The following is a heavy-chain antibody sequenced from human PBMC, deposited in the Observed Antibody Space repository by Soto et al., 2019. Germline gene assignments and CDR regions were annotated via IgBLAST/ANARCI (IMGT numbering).Heavy chain of an antibody. D-gene: IGHD3-10*01. J-gene: IGHJ4*02. CDR2: VSPNGQGI. V-gene: IGHV3-23*01. CDR3: AKDRDYPRDYFHY. CDR1: GFTLGRYG. Sequence: GVLRLSCAASGFTLGRYGMSWVRQAPGKGLEWVSAVSPNGQGIYYADSVRGRFTISRDFSKNTVFLHMDSLRAEDTAVYYCAKDRDYPRDYFHYWGQGTLVTVS.